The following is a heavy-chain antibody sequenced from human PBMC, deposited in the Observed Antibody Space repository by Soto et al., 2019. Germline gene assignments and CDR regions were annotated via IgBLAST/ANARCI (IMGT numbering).Heavy chain of an antibody. CDR3: ASRTVVDTYGLFYCDY. CDR1: GYTFTSYG. CDR2: ISASNGNT. V-gene: IGHV1-18*01. Sequence: QVQLVQSGAEVKKPGASVKVSCKASGYTFTSYGISWVRQAPGQGLEWMEWISASNGNTIYAQKLQGRVTMTPDSSTSTAYMDRRSPRSDDTAVYYCASRTVVDTYGLFYCDYWRQGRIVTVSS. D-gene: IGHD5-18*01. J-gene: IGHJ4*02.